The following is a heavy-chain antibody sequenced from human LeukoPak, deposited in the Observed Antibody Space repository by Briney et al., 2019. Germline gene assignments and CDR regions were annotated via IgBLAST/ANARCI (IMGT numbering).Heavy chain of an antibody. J-gene: IGHJ6*02. Sequence: GGSLRLSCAASGFTFSSYGMHWVRQAPGKGLEWVAVISYDGSNKYYADSVKGRFTISRDNSKNTLYLQMNSLRAEDTAVYYCAKDPLWIQLIRYGMDVWGQGTTVTVSS. CDR3: AKDPLWIQLIRYGMDV. D-gene: IGHD5-18*01. V-gene: IGHV3-30*18. CDR2: ISYDGSNK. CDR1: GFTFSSYG.